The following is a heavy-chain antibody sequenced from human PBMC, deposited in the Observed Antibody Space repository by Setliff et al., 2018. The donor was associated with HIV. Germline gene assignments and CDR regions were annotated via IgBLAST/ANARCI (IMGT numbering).Heavy chain of an antibody. Sequence: TSETLSLTCTVSGGSISSSSDYWGWIRQPPGKGLEWIGSIYYSGSTYYNPSLKSRVTMSVDKSKNQLSLRLTSVTAADTAVYYCATCRHRPSNWFDPWGQGTVVTVSS. V-gene: IGHV4-39*07. CDR1: GGSISSSSDY. J-gene: IGHJ5*02. CDR2: IYYSGST. CDR3: ATCRHRPSNWFDP.